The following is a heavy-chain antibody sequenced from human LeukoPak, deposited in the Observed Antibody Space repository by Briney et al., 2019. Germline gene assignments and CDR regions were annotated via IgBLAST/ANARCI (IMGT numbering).Heavy chain of an antibody. CDR3: ARNYGEADP. J-gene: IGHJ5*02. V-gene: IGHV4-30-4*01. Sequence: SETLSLTCTVPRVSTSRGNYYWSWIRQPPGKGLEWIGYIYYSGSTYYNPSLKSRVTISVDTSKNQFSLKLSSVTAADTALYYCARNYGEADPWGQGTLVTVSS. D-gene: IGHD4-17*01. CDR1: RVSTSRGNYY. CDR2: IYYSGST.